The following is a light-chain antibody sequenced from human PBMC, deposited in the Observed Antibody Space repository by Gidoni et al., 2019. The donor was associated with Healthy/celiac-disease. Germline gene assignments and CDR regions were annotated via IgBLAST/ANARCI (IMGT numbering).Light chain of an antibody. CDR1: SHNIGAGYD. CDR2: GNS. V-gene: IGLV1-40*01. J-gene: IGLJ2*01. CDR3: QSYDSSLSGL. Sequence: QSVLTQPPSVSGAPGQGVTISCTGRSHNIGAGYDVHWYQQLPGTAPKLLIYGNSNRPSGVPDRFSGSKSGTSASLAITGLQAEDEADYYCQSYDSSLSGLFGGGTKLTVL.